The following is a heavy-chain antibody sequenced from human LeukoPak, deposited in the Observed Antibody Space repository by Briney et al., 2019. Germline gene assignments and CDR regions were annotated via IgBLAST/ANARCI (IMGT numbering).Heavy chain of an antibody. V-gene: IGHV1-18*04. CDR3: ARGDGYNPHYGMDV. Sequence: GASVKVSCKASGYTFTSYGISWVRQAPGQGLEWMGWISAYNGNTNYAQKFQGRVTMTRNTSISTAYMELSSLRSEDTAVYYCARGDGYNPHYGMDVWGQGTTVTVSS. CDR1: GYTFTSYG. CDR2: ISAYNGNT. D-gene: IGHD5-24*01. J-gene: IGHJ6*02.